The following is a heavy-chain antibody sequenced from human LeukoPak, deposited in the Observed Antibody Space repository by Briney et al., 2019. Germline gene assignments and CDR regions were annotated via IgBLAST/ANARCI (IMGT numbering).Heavy chain of an antibody. Sequence: ASVKVSCKASGYIFTGYYLHWVRQAPGQGLEWMGRINPDSGGTNYAQKFQGRVTMTRDTSISTAYMELNRLTSDDTAVYYCARACSGGSCYSDNWLDPWGQGALVTVSS. CDR1: GYIFTGYY. J-gene: IGHJ5*02. D-gene: IGHD2-15*01. CDR3: ARACSGGSCYSDNWLDP. V-gene: IGHV1-2*06. CDR2: INPDSGGT.